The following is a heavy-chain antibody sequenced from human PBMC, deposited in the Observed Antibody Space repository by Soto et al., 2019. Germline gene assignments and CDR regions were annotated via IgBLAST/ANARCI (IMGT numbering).Heavy chain of an antibody. Sequence: GASVKVSCKASGYTFNTFGITWVRQAPGQGLEWMGCVNGYNNKRDYSRKLQDRITLTADPSTSTSYMELRSLTSDDTAVYYWARDRLIAGTGLLRNWG. J-gene: IGHJ1*01. D-gene: IGHD3-9*01. CDR1: GYTFNTFG. CDR2: VNGYNNKR. V-gene: IGHV1-18*01. CDR3: ARDRLIAGTGLLRN.